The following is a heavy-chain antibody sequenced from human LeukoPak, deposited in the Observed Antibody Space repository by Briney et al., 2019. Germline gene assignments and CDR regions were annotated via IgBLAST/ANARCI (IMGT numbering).Heavy chain of an antibody. Sequence: SETLSVTCAVYGGSFSGYYWSWIRQPPGKGLEWIGEINHSGSTNYNPSLKSRVTISVDTSKNQFSLKLSSVTAADTAVYYCARHRRSIVGRAFDIWGQGTMVTVSS. CDR2: INHSGST. V-gene: IGHV4-34*01. D-gene: IGHD3-22*01. CDR1: GGSFSGYY. J-gene: IGHJ3*02. CDR3: ARHRRSIVGRAFDI.